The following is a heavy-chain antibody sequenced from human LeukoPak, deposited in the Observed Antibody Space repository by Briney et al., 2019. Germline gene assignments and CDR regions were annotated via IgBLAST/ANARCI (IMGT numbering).Heavy chain of an antibody. CDR1: GYTFTSYG. V-gene: IGHV1-18*01. J-gene: IGHJ5*02. Sequence: ASVKVSCKASGYTFTSYGISWVRQAPGQGLEWMGWISAYNGNTNYAQKLQGRVTMTTDTSTSTAYMELRSLRSDDTAVYYCARTCGSGSSFNWFDPWGQGTLVTVSS. CDR3: ARTCGSGSSFNWFDP. D-gene: IGHD3-10*01. CDR2: ISAYNGNT.